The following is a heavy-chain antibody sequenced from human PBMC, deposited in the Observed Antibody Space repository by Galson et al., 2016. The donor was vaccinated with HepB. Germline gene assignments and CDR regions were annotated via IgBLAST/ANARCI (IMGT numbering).Heavy chain of an antibody. Sequence: SLRLSCAASGFTFTSHWMHWVRQAPGKGLVWVSRINIDGNSITYADSVKGRFAISRDNAKNTVHLQMNSLRAEDTAVYYCTRDYYGSLDHWGQGTLVTVSS. D-gene: IGHD3-10*01. CDR2: INIDGNSI. CDR1: GFTFTSHW. V-gene: IGHV3-74*01. CDR3: TRDYYGSLDH. J-gene: IGHJ4*02.